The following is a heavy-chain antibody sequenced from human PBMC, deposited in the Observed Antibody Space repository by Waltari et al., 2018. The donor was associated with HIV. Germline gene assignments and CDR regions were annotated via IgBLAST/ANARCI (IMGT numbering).Heavy chain of an antibody. Sequence: EVQLVESGGGVVRPGGSLRLSCAASGFTFDDYGMSWVRQAPGKGLEWVSGINWNGGSTGYADSVKGRFTIARDNAKNSLYLQMNSLRAEDTALYYCASAGTNPRSIYYYGMDVWGQGTTVTVSS. V-gene: IGHV3-20*04. CDR3: ASAGTNPRSIYYYGMDV. D-gene: IGHD1-7*01. CDR1: GFTFDDYG. CDR2: INWNGGST. J-gene: IGHJ6*02.